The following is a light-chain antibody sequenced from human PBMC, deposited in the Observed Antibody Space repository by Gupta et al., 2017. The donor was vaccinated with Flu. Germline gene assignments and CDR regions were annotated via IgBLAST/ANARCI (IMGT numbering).Light chain of an antibody. CDR2: DAS. CDR1: QSLSST. Sequence: PAPLSVSPGERATLSCRASQSLSSTLAWYQQKPGQAPRLLIYDASTRATGVPARFSGSGSGTEFTLTISSLQSDDFAIYSCQQYNDRPRSFGQGTKVEVK. V-gene: IGKV3-15*01. CDR3: QQYNDRPRS. J-gene: IGKJ1*01.